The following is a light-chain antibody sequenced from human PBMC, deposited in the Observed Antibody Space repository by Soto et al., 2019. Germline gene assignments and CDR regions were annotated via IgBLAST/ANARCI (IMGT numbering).Light chain of an antibody. V-gene: IGKV1-39*01. J-gene: IGKJ1*01. CDR1: QSIGMF. CDR3: QHYNSYSEA. Sequence: DIQMTQSPSSLSASVGDTVTITCRASQSIGMFSSWYQQKPGKAPKLLMYRSSTLQNGVPSRFSGSGSGTFFTLTISSLQLEDFATYYCQHYNSYSEAFGRGTKVELK. CDR2: RSS.